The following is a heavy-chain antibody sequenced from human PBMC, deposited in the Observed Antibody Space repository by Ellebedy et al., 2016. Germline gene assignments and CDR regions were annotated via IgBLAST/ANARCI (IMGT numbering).Heavy chain of an antibody. V-gene: IGHV3-23*01. Sequence: GGSLRLSXSASGFTFGDYAMNWFRQAPGKGLEWVSGISGRSTITYYADSVKGRFTISRDNSKNTLYLQMSSLRAEDTAVYYCAKDRSAAYCGGDCYQPYYFDYWGQGTLVTVSS. CDR3: AKDRSAAYCGGDCYQPYYFDY. J-gene: IGHJ4*02. D-gene: IGHD2-21*01. CDR2: ISGRSTIT. CDR1: GFTFGDYA.